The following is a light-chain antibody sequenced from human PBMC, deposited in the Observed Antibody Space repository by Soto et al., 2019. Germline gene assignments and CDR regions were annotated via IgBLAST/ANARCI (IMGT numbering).Light chain of an antibody. J-gene: IGLJ3*02. CDR2: DVI. CDR3: SSYVSGNTVV. CDR1: SSDVGGYNY. V-gene: IGLV2-14*03. Sequence: QSALTQPASVSGSPGQSITISCTGTSSDVGGYNYVCWHQQHPGKAAKLIIYDVINRPSGVSNRFSAAKSGNTASLTISGLQAEDEADYFCSSYVSGNTVVFCGGTKLTVL.